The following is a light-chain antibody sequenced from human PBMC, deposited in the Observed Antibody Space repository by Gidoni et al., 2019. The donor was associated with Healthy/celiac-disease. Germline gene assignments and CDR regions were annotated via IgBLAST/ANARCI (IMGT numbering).Light chain of an antibody. CDR1: QSISSY. J-gene: IGKJ1*01. Sequence: DIQRTQSPSSLSASVGDRVTITCRASQSISSYLNWYQQKPGKAPKLLIYAASSLPSGVPSRFSGSGSGTDFTLTISSLQPEDFAPYYCQQSYSTPTFGQGTKVEIK. CDR3: QQSYSTPT. V-gene: IGKV1-39*01. CDR2: AAS.